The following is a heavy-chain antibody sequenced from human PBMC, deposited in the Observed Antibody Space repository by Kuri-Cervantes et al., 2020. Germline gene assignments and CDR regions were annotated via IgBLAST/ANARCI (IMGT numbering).Heavy chain of an antibody. CDR2: IRYDESNK. CDR3: AKDPNGDYVGALDS. D-gene: IGHD2-8*01. V-gene: IGHV3-30*02. J-gene: IGHJ5*01. CDR1: GFTFSSYG. Sequence: LSLTCAPSGFTFSSYGMYWVRQAPGKGLEWVAFIRYDESNKYYADSVKGRFTISRDNSKDTMYLQMNSLRGEDTAVYFCAKDPNGDYVGALDSWGQGTLVTVSS.